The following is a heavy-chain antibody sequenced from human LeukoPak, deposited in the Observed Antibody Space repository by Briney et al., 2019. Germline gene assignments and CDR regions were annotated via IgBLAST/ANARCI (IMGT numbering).Heavy chain of an antibody. D-gene: IGHD1-26*01. Sequence: GASVKVSCKASGGNFSNHSNRWVGQAPGPGPEWKGRIFPIFATANYAQKFQGRVTITADESTSTAYMELSSLRSEDTAVYYCARESGSYEAYFDYWGQGTLVTVSS. V-gene: IGHV1-69*13. CDR1: GGNFSNHS. CDR3: ARESGSYEAYFDY. J-gene: IGHJ4*02. CDR2: IFPIFATA.